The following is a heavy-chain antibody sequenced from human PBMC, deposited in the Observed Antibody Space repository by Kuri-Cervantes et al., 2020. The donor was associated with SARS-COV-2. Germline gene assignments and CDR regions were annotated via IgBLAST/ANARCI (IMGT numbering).Heavy chain of an antibody. CDR3: ANYYYDKRGYYYGWFDP. CDR1: GGSISSGDYF. Sequence: SETLSLTCTVSGGSISSGDYFWSWIRQPPAKGLEWIGYIYSSGSTYYNPSLKSRVTMSVDRSKNQFSLKLISVTAADTAVYYCANYYYDKRGYYYGWFDPWGQGTLVTVSS. D-gene: IGHD3-22*01. J-gene: IGHJ5*02. CDR2: IYSSGST. V-gene: IGHV4-30-4*01.